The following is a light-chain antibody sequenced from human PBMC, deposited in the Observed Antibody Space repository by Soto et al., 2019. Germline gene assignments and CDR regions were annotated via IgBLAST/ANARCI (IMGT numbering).Light chain of an antibody. J-gene: IGKJ1*01. CDR3: QQYNTYLTWT. V-gene: IGKV1-5*01. Sequence: TQITQSPSTLSASVGDRVTITCRASQSVSMWLAWYQQKPGKAPRLLIYDASNLESGVPSRFSGSGSRTELTLTITSLQPEDAANYYCQQYNTYLTWTFGQGTKVDI. CDR1: QSVSMW. CDR2: DAS.